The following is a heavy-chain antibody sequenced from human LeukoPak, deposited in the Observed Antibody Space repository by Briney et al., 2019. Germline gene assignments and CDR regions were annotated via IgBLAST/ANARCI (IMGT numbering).Heavy chain of an antibody. CDR1: GGSISSGSYY. D-gene: IGHD2-8*01. CDR3: AREGPAYCTLDY. V-gene: IGHV4-61*02. CDR2: IYTSEST. J-gene: IGHJ4*02. Sequence: SSQTLSLTCTVSGGSISSGSYYWSWIRQPAGKGLEWIGRIYTSESTNYNPSLKSRVTISVDTSKNQFSLKLSSVTAADTAVYYCAREGPAYCTLDYWGQGTLVTVSS.